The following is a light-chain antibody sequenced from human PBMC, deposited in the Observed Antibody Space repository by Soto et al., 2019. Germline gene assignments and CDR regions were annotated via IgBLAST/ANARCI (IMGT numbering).Light chain of an antibody. J-gene: IGKJ2*01. CDR3: QESDSFPYT. CDR2: GAT. Sequence: DIRMTQSPSSLSASVGDRVTITCRASQTISIYLNWYQVKPGKAPNLLIYGATRLQTGVPSRFTGSGSGTEFSLTITSLQPEDLAIYFCQESDSFPYTFGQGTRLEIK. V-gene: IGKV1-39*01. CDR1: QTISIY.